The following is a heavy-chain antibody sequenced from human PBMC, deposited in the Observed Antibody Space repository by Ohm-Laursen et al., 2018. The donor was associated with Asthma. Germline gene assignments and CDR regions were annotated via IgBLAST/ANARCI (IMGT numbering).Heavy chain of an antibody. V-gene: IGHV3-30-3*01. CDR3: ARAIYDYGGTHFDY. CDR1: GFTFSSYA. CDR2: ISYDGSNK. D-gene: IGHD4-23*01. Sequence: SLRLSCSASGFTFSSYAMHWVRQAPGKGLEWVAVISYDGSNKYYADSVKGRFTISRDNSKNTLYLQMNSLRAEDTAVYYCARAIYDYGGTHFDYWGQGTLVTVSS. J-gene: IGHJ4*02.